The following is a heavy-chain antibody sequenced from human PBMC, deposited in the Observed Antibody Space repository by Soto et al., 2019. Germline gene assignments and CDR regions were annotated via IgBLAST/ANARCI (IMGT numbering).Heavy chain of an antibody. CDR1: GGTFSSYT. V-gene: IGHV1-69*02. CDR3: ARVGNSHVAAAGGDY. J-gene: IGHJ4*02. CDR2: IIPILGIA. D-gene: IGHD6-13*01. Sequence: QVQLVQSGAEVKKPGSSVKVSCKASGGTFSSYTISWVRQAPGQGLEWMGRIIPILGIANYAQKFQGRVTITADKSTSTAYMELSSLRSEDTAVYYCARVGNSHVAAAGGDYWGQGTLVTVSS.